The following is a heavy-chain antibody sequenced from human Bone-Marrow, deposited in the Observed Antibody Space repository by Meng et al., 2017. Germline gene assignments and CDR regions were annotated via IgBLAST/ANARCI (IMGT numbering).Heavy chain of an antibody. V-gene: IGHV3-11*04. CDR1: GVTFSDYY. CDR3: ARDGDY. Sequence: VQLVESGGGVVKPGGSLRLACAASGVTFSDYYMSWLRQAPGKGLEWISYISSSGSTTYYADSVKGRFTISRDNAKNSLYLQMNSLRAEDTAVYYCARDGDYWGQGTLVTVSS. CDR2: ISSSGSTT. J-gene: IGHJ4*02.